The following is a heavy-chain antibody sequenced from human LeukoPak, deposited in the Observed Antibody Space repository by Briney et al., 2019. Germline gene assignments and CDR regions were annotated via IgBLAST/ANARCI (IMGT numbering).Heavy chain of an antibody. CDR1: GFTFSTHR. J-gene: IGHJ6*04. CDR3: ARDSGRYGYYMDV. Sequence: TGGSLRLSCAASGFTFSTHRMNWVRQAPGKGLEWVADISGSSDDLHYADSVTGRFTISRDNAKDSAYLQMNSLRVEDTAVHYCARDSGRYGYYMDVWGKGTTVTVSS. D-gene: IGHD1-26*01. CDR2: ISGSSDDL. V-gene: IGHV3-48*01.